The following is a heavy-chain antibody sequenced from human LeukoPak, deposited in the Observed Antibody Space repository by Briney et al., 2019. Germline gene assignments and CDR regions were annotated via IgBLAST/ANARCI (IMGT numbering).Heavy chain of an antibody. D-gene: IGHD6-19*01. CDR2: ISYDGSNK. V-gene: IGHV3-30*18. Sequence: GGSLRLSCAASGFTFSSYGMHWVRQAPGKGLEWVAVISYDGSNKYYADSVKGRFTISRDNSKNTLYLQMNSLRAEDTAVYYCAKDSGSSGWENYYYYGMDVWGPRDHGHRLL. CDR1: GFTFSSYG. J-gene: IGHJ6*01. CDR3: AKDSGSSGWENYYYYGMDV.